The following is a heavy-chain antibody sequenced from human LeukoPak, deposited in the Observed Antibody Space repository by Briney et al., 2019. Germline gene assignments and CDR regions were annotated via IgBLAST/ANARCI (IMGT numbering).Heavy chain of an antibody. J-gene: IGHJ6*03. CDR1: GGSISSSSYY. CDR2: IYYSGSP. D-gene: IGHD3-22*01. V-gene: IGHV4-39*01. Sequence: SETLSLTCTVSGGSISSSSYYWGWIRQPPGKGLEWIGSIYYSGSPYYNPSLKSRVTISVATPKNQISLKLSSVTAADTAVYYCARAPYYYDSSGYYRYYYYYYMDVWGKGTTVTVSS. CDR3: ARAPYYYDSSGYYRYYYYYYMDV.